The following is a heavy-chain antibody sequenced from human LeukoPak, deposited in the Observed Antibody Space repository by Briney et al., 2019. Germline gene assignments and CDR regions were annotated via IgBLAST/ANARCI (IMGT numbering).Heavy chain of an antibody. V-gene: IGHV1-2*06. J-gene: IGHJ4*02. CDR1: AYXFTAFY. D-gene: IGHD2-2*01. CDR2: INLKRGCT. Sequence: ASVKVSCKASAYXFTAFYIHWVRQAPGQGLEWMGLINLKRGCTNSAQKIQGRVTMTRDTSIRAASLELSGLTYADTAVSFCASPSLQYCSSISCSGAYYLDLWGQGTLVTISS. CDR3: ASPSLQYCSSISCSGAYYLDL.